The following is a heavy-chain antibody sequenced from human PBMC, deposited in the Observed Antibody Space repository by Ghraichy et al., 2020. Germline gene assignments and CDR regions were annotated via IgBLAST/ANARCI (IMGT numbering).Heavy chain of an antibody. CDR3: ARQYYDYVWGSSWVDV. J-gene: IGHJ6*02. CDR2: IYYSGST. D-gene: IGHD3-16*01. Sequence: SETLSLTCTVSGGSISSSYWSWIRQPPGKGLEWIGYIYYSGSTNYNPSLKSRVTISVDTSKNQFSLKLSSVTAADTAVYYCARQYYDYVWGSSWVDVWGQGATFTVSS. CDR1: GGSISSSY. V-gene: IGHV4-59*01.